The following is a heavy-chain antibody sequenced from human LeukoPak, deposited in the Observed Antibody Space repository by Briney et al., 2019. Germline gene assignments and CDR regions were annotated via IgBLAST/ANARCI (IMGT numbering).Heavy chain of an antibody. V-gene: IGHV3-53*01. CDR2: IYSGGST. CDR3: ARVRGIQLWYDY. CDR1: GFTFSSYA. J-gene: IGHJ4*02. Sequence: PGGSLRLSCAASGFTFSSYAMSWVRQAPGKGLEWVSVIYSGGSTYYADSVKGRFTISRDNSKNTLYLQMNSLRAEDTAVYYCARVRGIQLWYDYWGQGTLVTVSS. D-gene: IGHD5-18*01.